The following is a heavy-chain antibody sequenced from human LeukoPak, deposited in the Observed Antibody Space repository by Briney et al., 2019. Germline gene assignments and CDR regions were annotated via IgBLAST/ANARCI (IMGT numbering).Heavy chain of an antibody. J-gene: IGHJ4*02. D-gene: IGHD1-26*01. CDR3: AKGSPIYVGVVFFDF. V-gene: IGHV3-23*01. CDR1: GFVSNSFV. Sequence: GGSLRLSCAASGFVSNSFVISWVRQAPEKGLEWVSSSSGNGDSYYADSVKGRFTISRDNSKNTLYLQMNSLRAEDTAFYYCAKGSPIYVGVVFFDFWGQGTLLTVSS. CDR2: SSGNGDS.